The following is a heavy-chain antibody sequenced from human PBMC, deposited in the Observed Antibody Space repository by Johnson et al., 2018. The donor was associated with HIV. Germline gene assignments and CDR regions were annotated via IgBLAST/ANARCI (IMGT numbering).Heavy chain of an antibody. CDR2: IYSGGST. V-gene: IGHV3-53*01. CDR1: GFTVSSNY. CDR3: AKGLHIVVEGDAFDI. J-gene: IGHJ3*02. D-gene: IGHD2-21*01. Sequence: VQLVESGGGLIQPGGSLRLSCAASGFTVSSNYMSWVRQAPGKGLEWVSVIYSGGSTYYADSVKGRFTISRDNSKNTLYLQMNSLRAEDTAVYYCAKGLHIVVEGDAFDIWGQGTIVTFSS.